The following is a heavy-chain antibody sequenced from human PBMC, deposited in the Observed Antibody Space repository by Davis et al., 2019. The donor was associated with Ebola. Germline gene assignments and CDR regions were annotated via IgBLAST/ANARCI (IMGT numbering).Heavy chain of an antibody. V-gene: IGHV1-69*13. CDR2: IIPIFGTA. CDR1: GGTFSSYA. CDR3: AREEGLLNYFDY. D-gene: IGHD1-26*01. Sequence: AASVKVSCKASGGTFSSYAINWVRQAPGQGLEWMGGIIPIFGTANYAQKFQGRVTITADESTSTAYMELSSLRSEDTAVYYCAREEGLLNYFDYWGQGTLVTVSS. J-gene: IGHJ4*02.